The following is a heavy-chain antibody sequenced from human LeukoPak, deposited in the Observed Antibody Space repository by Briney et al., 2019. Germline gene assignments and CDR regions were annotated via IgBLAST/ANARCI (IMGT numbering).Heavy chain of an antibody. CDR3: AREKAAAGPCFDY. J-gene: IGHJ4*02. CDR2: ISYDGSNK. Sequence: GGSLRLSCAASGFTFSSYGMHWVRQAPGKGLEWVAVISYDGSNKYYADSVKGRFTISRDNSKNTLYLQMNSLRAEDTAVYYCAREKAAAGPCFDYWGQGTLVTVSS. D-gene: IGHD6-13*01. V-gene: IGHV3-30*03. CDR1: GFTFSSYG.